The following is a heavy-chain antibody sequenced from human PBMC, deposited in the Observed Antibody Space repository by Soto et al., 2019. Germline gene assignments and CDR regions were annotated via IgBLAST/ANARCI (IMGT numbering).Heavy chain of an antibody. CDR3: ARHAGYGDEYYYYYYMDV. CDR1: GFTFSSYW. J-gene: IGHJ6*03. D-gene: IGHD4-17*01. CDR2: IKQDGSEK. V-gene: IGHV3-7*01. Sequence: GGSLRLSCAASGFTFSSYWMSWVRQAPGKGLEWVANIKQDGSEKYYVDSVKGRFTISRDNAKNSLYLQMNSLRAEDTAVYYCARHAGYGDEYYYYYYMDVWGKGTTVTVSS.